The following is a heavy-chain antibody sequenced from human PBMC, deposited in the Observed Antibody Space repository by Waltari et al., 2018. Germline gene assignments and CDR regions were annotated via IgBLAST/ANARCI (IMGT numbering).Heavy chain of an antibody. J-gene: IGHJ6*03. D-gene: IGHD6-13*01. Sequence: QVQLQESGPGLVKPSETLSLTCTVSGGSISSYYWSWIRQPPGKGLEWIGYIYYSGSTNYNPSLKSRVTISVDTSKNQFSLKLSSVTAADTAVYYCARSYWTSSSWYGYYYMDVWGKGTTVTISS. CDR1: GGSISSYY. CDR3: ARSYWTSSSWYGYYYMDV. V-gene: IGHV4-59*01. CDR2: IYYSGST.